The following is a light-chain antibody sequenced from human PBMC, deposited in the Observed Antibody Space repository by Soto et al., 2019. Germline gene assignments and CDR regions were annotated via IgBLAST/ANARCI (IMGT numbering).Light chain of an antibody. J-gene: IGKJ1*01. CDR2: GAS. CDR3: QQYSNWWT. Sequence: EIVVTQSPANLYVSPGERATLSCRASQSVNNKIAWYQQTPGQAPRLLIYGASTRATNIPARFSGGGSGTEFTLTISSLQSEDFAFYFCQQYSNWWTFGQGTKVEI. V-gene: IGKV3-15*01. CDR1: QSVNNK.